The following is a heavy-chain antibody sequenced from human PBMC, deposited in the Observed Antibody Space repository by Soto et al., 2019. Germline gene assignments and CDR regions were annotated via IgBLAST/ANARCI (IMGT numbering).Heavy chain of an antibody. D-gene: IGHD5-18*01. J-gene: IGHJ4*02. V-gene: IGHV4-4*02. CDR2: VSHSGST. CDR3: AAHRGSTYGPLDY. CDR1: SGSISNNNW. Sequence: QVQLQESGPGLVKPSGTLSLTCAVSSGSISNNNWWTWVRQSPGKGMEGIGEVSHSGSTNYNPSPKSRVTISVDKSKNLFSLRLTSMTAADTAMYFCAAHRGSTYGPLDYWGQGTLVTVSS.